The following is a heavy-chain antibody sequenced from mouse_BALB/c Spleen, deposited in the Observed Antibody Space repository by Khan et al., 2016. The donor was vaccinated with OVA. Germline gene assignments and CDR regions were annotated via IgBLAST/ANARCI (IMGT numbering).Heavy chain of an antibody. D-gene: IGHD1-1*01. CDR3: ARYYGSRFAY. CDR1: GYTFSSPW. V-gene: IGHV1-80*01. J-gene: IGHJ3*01. Sequence: QVQLKQPGAELVRPGSSVKISCKVSGYTFSSPWMNWVKQRPGQGFEWIGQIYPGNDDTNYNGKFKGKATLTADKSSRTAYMQLTSLTSEDSTVYFCARYYGSRFAYWGQGTLVTVSA. CDR2: IYPGNDDT.